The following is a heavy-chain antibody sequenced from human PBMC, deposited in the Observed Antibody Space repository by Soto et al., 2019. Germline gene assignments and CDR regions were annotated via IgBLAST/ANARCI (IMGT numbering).Heavy chain of an antibody. CDR1: GGSISSYY. CDR3: ERDQDSSGYYYSYYYYGMDV. D-gene: IGHD3-22*01. Sequence: SETLSLTCTVSGGSISSYYWSWIRQPAGKGLEWIGRIYTSGSTNYNPSLKSRVTMSVDTSKNQFSLKLSSVTAADTAVYYCERDQDSSGYYYSYYYYGMDVWGQGTTVTVSS. V-gene: IGHV4-4*07. J-gene: IGHJ6*02. CDR2: IYTSGST.